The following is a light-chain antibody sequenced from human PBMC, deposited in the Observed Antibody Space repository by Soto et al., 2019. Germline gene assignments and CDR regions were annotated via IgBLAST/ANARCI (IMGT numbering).Light chain of an antibody. V-gene: IGKV3D-15*01. CDR2: GET. J-gene: IGKJ4*01. Sequence: EVVMTQSPATLSVSPGESATLSCRASQTVRDNLGWYQQKPGQPPRLLIYGETTRATGIPDRFSGSGSGTELNLTISRLQSEDFAVYCCQKYNNWPLTCGGGTKVDIK. CDR3: QKYNNWPLT. CDR1: QTVRDN.